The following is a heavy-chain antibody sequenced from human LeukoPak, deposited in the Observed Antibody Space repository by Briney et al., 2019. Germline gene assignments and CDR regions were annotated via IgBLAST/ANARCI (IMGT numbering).Heavy chain of an antibody. Sequence: ASVKVSCKASGYTFTGYYMHWVRQAPGQGLAWMGWINPNRGGTNYAQKFQGRVTMTRDTSISTAYMELSRLRSDDTAVYYCAREGTIFGVVIIPSEGDFDYWGQGTLVTVSS. V-gene: IGHV1-2*02. CDR2: INPNRGGT. J-gene: IGHJ4*02. CDR3: AREGTIFGVVIIPSEGDFDY. CDR1: GYTFTGYY. D-gene: IGHD3-3*01.